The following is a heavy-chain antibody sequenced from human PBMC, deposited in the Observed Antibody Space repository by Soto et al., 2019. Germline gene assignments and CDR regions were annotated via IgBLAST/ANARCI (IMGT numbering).Heavy chain of an antibody. J-gene: IGHJ4*02. D-gene: IGHD3-10*01. Sequence: ASVKVSCKASGYTFTGYYMHWVRQAPGQGLEWMGWINPNSGGTNYAQKFQGWVTMTRDTSISTAYMELGRLRSDDTAVYYCARGSTIWFGELLGYWGQGTLVTVSS. CDR3: ARGSTIWFGELLGY. CDR2: INPNSGGT. V-gene: IGHV1-2*04. CDR1: GYTFTGYY.